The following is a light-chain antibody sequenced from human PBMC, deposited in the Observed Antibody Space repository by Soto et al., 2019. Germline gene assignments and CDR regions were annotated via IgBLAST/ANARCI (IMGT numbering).Light chain of an antibody. V-gene: IGKV1-5*03. CDR1: HSISRW. CDR2: KAS. J-gene: IGKJ1*01. CDR3: QQYNSYWT. Sequence: DIQITKSPSTLSASVGDRVTITCQASHSISRWLAWYQQKPGKAPKLLIYKASSLESGVPSRFSGSGSGTEFTLTISSLQPDDFANYYCQQYNSYWTFGQGTKVEIK.